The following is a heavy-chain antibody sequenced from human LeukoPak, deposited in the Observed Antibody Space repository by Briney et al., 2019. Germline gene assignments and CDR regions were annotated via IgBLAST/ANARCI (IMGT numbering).Heavy chain of an antibody. J-gene: IGHJ4*02. Sequence: PSETLSLTCTVSGGSIRSYYWSWIRQPPGKGLEWIGYIFYSGSTNYNPSLKSRVTISVDTSKNQFSLKLSSVTAADTAVYYCARDGAGDGYDLDYWGQGTLVTVSS. CDR3: ARDGAGDGYDLDY. D-gene: IGHD5-12*01. CDR2: IFYSGST. CDR1: GGSIRSYY. V-gene: IGHV4-59*01.